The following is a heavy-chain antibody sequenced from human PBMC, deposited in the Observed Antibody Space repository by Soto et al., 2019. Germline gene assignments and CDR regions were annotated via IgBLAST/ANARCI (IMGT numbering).Heavy chain of an antibody. CDR2: IIPILGVA. V-gene: IGHV1-69*04. J-gene: IGHJ6*03. CDR1: GDTFSHHT. D-gene: IGHD4-17*01. Sequence: QVQLVQSGAEVQKPGSSVKVSCKASGDTFSHHTISWVRQAPGQGREWMGRIIPILGVANYAQKFQGRVTITADKSTTTADMELSSLRSADTAVYYCARVAEMGTVTEGYFYYMDVWGKGTTVTVSS. CDR3: ARVAEMGTVTEGYFYYMDV.